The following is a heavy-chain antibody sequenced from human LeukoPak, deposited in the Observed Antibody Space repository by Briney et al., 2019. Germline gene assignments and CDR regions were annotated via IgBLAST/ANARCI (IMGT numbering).Heavy chain of an antibody. Sequence: SETLSLTCTVSGDPISSYSDYTNYKWTWIRQPAGKGLERIGYVYYSGSTNYNPSLKSRVTISVDTSKNQFSLKLTSVTAADTAVYYCAREYSGFDYWGQGTLVTVSS. CDR1: GDPISSYSDY. CDR2: VYYSGST. J-gene: IGHJ4*02. D-gene: IGHD5-12*01. V-gene: IGHV4-61*01. CDR3: AREYSGFDY.